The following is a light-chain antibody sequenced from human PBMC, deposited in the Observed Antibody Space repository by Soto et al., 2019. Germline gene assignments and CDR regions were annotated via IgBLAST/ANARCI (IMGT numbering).Light chain of an antibody. CDR2: GAS. J-gene: IGKJ1*01. CDR3: QQHGSSPQT. Sequence: DIVLTQSPGSLSLSTGERATLPCRASQSVSSSYLAWYQQKPGQAPRLLIYGASSRATGIPDRFSGSGSGTDFTLTISRLEPEDFAVYYCQQHGSSPQTFGQGTKVDI. CDR1: QSVSSSY. V-gene: IGKV3-20*01.